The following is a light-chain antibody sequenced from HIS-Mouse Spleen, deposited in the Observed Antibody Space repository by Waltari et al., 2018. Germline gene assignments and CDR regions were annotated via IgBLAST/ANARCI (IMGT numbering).Light chain of an antibody. CDR2: EGS. J-gene: IGLJ2*01. CDR3: CSYAGSSTVV. V-gene: IGLV2-23*01. CDR1: SSDVGSYNL. Sequence: QSALTQPASVSGSPGQSSTTSCTGTSSDVGSYNLVSWYQQHPDKAPKPMIYEGSKRPSGVSNRFSGSKSGNTASLTISGLQAEDEADYYCCSYAGSSTVVFGGGTKLTVL.